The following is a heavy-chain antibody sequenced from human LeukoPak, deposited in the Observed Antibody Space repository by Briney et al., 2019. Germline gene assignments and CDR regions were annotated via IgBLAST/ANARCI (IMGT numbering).Heavy chain of an antibody. V-gene: IGHV4-34*01. CDR1: GGSFSGYY. CDR3: ARELPRAARYYYYYYYMDV. D-gene: IGHD6-6*01. J-gene: IGHJ6*03. CDR2: INHSGST. Sequence: PSETLSLTCAVYGGSFSGYYWSWIRQPPGKGLEWIGEINHSGSTNYNPSLKSRVTISVDTSKNQSSLKLSSVTAADTAVYYCARELPRAARYYYYYYYMDVWGNGTTVTVS.